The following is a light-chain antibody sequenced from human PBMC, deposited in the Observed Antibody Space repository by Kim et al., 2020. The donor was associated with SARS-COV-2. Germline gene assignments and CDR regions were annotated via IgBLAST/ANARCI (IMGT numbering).Light chain of an antibody. CDR2: DTS. V-gene: IGKV3-11*01. CDR3: QQYYSTPQT. Sequence: LSPGERATLSCRASESISNSLAWYQQKPGQTPRLLIYDTSNRATGIPARFSGSGSGTDFTLTISSLQAEDVAVYYCQQYYSTPQTFGQGTKVDIK. CDR1: ESISNS. J-gene: IGKJ1*01.